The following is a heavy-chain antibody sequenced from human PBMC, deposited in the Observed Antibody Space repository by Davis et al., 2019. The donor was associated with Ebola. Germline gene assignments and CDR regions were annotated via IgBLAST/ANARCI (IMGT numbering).Heavy chain of an antibody. V-gene: IGHV3-21*01. CDR3: ARGVGYSGYVLYFDY. Sequence: GESLKISCAASGFTFSSYSMNWVRQAPGKGLEWVSSISSSSSYIYYADSVKGRFTISRDNAKNSLYLQMNSLRAEDTAVYYCARGVGYSGYVLYFDYWGQGTLVTVSS. J-gene: IGHJ4*02. D-gene: IGHD5-12*01. CDR2: ISSSSSYI. CDR1: GFTFSSYS.